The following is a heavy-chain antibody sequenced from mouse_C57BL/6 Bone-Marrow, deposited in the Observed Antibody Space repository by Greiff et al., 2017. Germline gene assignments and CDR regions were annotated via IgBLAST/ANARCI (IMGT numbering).Heavy chain of an antibody. Sequence: EVKVEESGGGLVQPGGSMKLSCVASGFTFSNYWMNWVRQSPEKGLEWVAQIRLKSDNYATHYAESVKGRFTISRDDSKSSVYLQMNNLRAEDTGIYYCTKLGRYFDYWGQGTTLTVSS. D-gene: IGHD4-1*01. CDR3: TKLGRYFDY. CDR2: IRLKSDNYAT. J-gene: IGHJ2*01. CDR1: GFTFSNYW. V-gene: IGHV6-3*01.